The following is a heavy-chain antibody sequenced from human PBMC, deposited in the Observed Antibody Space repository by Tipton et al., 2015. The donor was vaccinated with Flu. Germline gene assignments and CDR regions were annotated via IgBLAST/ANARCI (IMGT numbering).Heavy chain of an antibody. CDR1: GFTFSDYW. Sequence: TLSLTCAASGFTFSDYWMAWVRQAPGKGLEWVANIKQDESERYYVDSVKGRFTISRDNAKNSLFLQMNSLRAEDTAVYYCVRKGFGDYWGQGILVTVSS. V-gene: IGHV3-7*01. J-gene: IGHJ4*02. CDR3: VRKGFGDY. CDR2: IKQDESER. D-gene: IGHD3-10*01.